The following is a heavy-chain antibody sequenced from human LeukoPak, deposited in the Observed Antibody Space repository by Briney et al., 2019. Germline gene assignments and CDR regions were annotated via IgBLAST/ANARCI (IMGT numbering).Heavy chain of an antibody. CDR1: GGSISSGDYY. CDR2: IYYSGST. CDR3: AREPLGDYDILTGYYRPYYFDY. D-gene: IGHD3-9*01. J-gene: IGHJ4*02. Sequence: SETLSLTCTVSGGSISSGDYYWSWIRQPPGKGLEWIGYIYYSGSTHYNPSLKSRFTISVDTSKNQFSLKLSSVTAADTAVYYCAREPLGDYDILTGYYRPYYFDYWGQGTQVAVSS. V-gene: IGHV4-30-4*01.